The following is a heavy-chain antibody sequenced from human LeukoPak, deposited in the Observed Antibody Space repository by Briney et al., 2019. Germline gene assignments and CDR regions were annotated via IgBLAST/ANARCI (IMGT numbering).Heavy chain of an antibody. CDR1: GGTFSSYA. D-gene: IGHD6-19*01. CDR2: ISAYNGNT. CDR3: ARGDGYSSGWSQGWFDP. Sequence: ASVKVSCKASGGTFSSYAISWVRQAPGQGLEWMGWISAYNGNTNYAQKLQGRVTMTTDTSTSTAYMELRSLRSDDTAVYYCARGDGYSSGWSQGWFDPWGQGTLVTVSS. V-gene: IGHV1-18*01. J-gene: IGHJ5*02.